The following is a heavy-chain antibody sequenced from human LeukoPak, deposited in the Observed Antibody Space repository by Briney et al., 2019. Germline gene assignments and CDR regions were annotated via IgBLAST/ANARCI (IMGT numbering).Heavy chain of an antibody. J-gene: IGHJ5*01. Sequence: PSETLSLTCAVSGGSFSHPFWSWIRQTPGKGLEWIGEIDHSGRTDYNPSLEGRVTMSVDTSKNQFSLRLTSVTAADTAVYFCARAERRINLARGVFGSHFDSWGQGTLVSVSS. CDR1: GGSFSHPF. V-gene: IGHV4-34*01. D-gene: IGHD3-10*01. CDR3: ARAERRINLARGVFGSHFDS. CDR2: IDHSGRT.